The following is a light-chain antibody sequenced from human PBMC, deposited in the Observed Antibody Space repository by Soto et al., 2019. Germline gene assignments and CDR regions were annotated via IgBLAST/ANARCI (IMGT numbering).Light chain of an antibody. J-gene: IGLJ2*01. V-gene: IGLV3-21*02. CDR3: HVWDISGEQVV. CDR2: DDS. CDR1: NIGSKS. Sequence: SYEPTQPPSVSVAPGQTATVTCGADNIGSKSVHWYQKKPGQAPLLVVFDDSDRPPGIPARFSAFNSGNTATLTINRVEDGDEADYYCHVWDISGEQVVFGGGTKVTVL.